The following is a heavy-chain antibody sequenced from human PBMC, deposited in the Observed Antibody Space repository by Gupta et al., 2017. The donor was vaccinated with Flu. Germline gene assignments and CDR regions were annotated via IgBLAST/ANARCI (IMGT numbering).Heavy chain of an antibody. D-gene: IGHD3-22*01. Sequence: DVELLEPGVGLVEPGGFLRLPCAVPGFIFNSLAMSLVRQAPGKGLDWIALITASGYTTRYSDSVKGRFTISRDNSKNILFLQMNNLRGEDTAIYYCAKGLDRGGNYFDAFDVWGQGTMVSLSS. J-gene: IGHJ3*01. CDR1: GFIFNSLA. V-gene: IGHV3-23*01. CDR2: ITASGYTT. CDR3: AKGLDRGGNYFDAFDV.